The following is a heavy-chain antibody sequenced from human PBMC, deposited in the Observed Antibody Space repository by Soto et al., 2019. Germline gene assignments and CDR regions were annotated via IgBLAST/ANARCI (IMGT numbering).Heavy chain of an antibody. CDR3: ARRSRQKNLTGYFAPVYYMDV. J-gene: IGHJ6*03. V-gene: IGHV4-39*01. Sequence: SETLSLTCTVSGDSMSSSPYYWAWIRQPPGKGLEWIGTIYSDGTTYYNPSLKSRVTISVDTSKNQFSLKLSSVTAADTAVYYCARRSRQKNLTGYFAPVYYMDVWGKGTTVTVSS. CDR1: GDSMSSSPYY. CDR2: IYSDGTT. D-gene: IGHD3-9*01.